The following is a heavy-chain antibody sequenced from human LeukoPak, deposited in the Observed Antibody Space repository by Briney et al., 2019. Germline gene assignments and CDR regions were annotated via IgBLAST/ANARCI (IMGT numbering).Heavy chain of an antibody. Sequence: SETLSLTCTVSGGSISSYYWSWIRQPAGKGLEWIGRIYTSGSTNYNPSLKSRVTMSVDTSKNQFSLKLSSVTAADTAVYYCARQTAARRSGYFDYWGQGTLVTVSS. D-gene: IGHD6-6*01. V-gene: IGHV4-4*07. CDR3: ARQTAARRSGYFDY. CDR2: IYTSGST. J-gene: IGHJ4*02. CDR1: GGSISSYY.